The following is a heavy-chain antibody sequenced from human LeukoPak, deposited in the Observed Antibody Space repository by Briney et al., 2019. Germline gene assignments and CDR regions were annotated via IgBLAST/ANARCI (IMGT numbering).Heavy chain of an antibody. CDR3: ARAPRGGYYYVPPFDY. CDR2: ISSSSSYI. D-gene: IGHD3-22*01. J-gene: IGHJ4*02. CDR1: GFTFSSYS. V-gene: IGHV3-21*01. Sequence: PGGSLRLSCAASGFTFSSYSMRWVRQAPGKGLEWVSSISSSSSYIYYADSVKGRFTISRDNAKNSLYLQMNSLRAEDTAVYYCARAPRGGYYYVPPFDYWGQGTLVTVSS.